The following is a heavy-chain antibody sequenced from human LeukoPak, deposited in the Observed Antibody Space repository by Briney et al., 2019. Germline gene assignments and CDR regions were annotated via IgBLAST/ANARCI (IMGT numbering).Heavy chain of an antibody. CDR3: ARGAEVVPAAIVPGEPWFDP. Sequence: SQTLSLTCTVSGGSVSSGSYYWSWIRQPAGKGLEWIGRIYTSGSTNYNPSLKSRVTISVDTSKNQFSLKLSSVTAADTAAYYCARGAEVVPAAIVPGEPWFDPWGQGTLVTVSS. D-gene: IGHD2-2*01. CDR1: GGSVSSGSYY. CDR2: IYTSGST. V-gene: IGHV4-61*02. J-gene: IGHJ5*02.